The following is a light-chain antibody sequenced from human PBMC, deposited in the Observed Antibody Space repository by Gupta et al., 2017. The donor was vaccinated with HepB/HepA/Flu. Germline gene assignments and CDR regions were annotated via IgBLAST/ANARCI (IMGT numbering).Light chain of an antibody. J-gene: IGLJ2*01. V-gene: IGLV1-44*01. CDR2: SDN. CDR1: SPSIGSNT. Sequence: QSVLTQPPSVSGTPGQRVIISCSGSSPSIGSNTVNWYKQLPGTAPKLLIYSDNRRPAGVPDRFSGSKSGTSASLAISGLQSEEEADFYCASWDDSLNALFGGGTKLTVL. CDR3: ASWDDSLNAL.